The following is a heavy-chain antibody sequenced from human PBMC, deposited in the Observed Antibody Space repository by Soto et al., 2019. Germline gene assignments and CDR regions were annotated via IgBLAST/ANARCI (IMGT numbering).Heavy chain of an antibody. CDR3: ARVGLYGRDYYYYYGMDV. D-gene: IGHD4-17*01. CDR1: GGTFSSYA. V-gene: IGHV1-69*13. J-gene: IGHJ6*02. Sequence: GASVKVSCKASGGTFSSYAISWVRQAPGQGLEWMGGIIPIFGTANYAQKFQGRVTITADESTSTAYMELSSLRSEDTAVYYCARVGLYGRDYYYYYGMDVWGQGTTVTVSS. CDR2: IIPIFGTA.